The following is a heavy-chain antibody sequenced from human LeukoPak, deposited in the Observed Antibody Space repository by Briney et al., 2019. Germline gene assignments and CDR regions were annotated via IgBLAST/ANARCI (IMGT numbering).Heavy chain of an antibody. V-gene: IGHV4-30-2*01. D-gene: IGHD6-6*01. CDR1: GGSISSGGYS. Sequence: PSQTLSLTCAVSGGSISSGGYSWSWIRQPPGKGLEWIGYIYHSGSTYYNPSLKSRVTISVDRSKNQFSLKLSSVTAADTAVYYCARVGSSSLNDAFDIWGQGTVVTVSS. CDR3: ARVGSSSLNDAFDI. CDR2: IYHSGST. J-gene: IGHJ3*02.